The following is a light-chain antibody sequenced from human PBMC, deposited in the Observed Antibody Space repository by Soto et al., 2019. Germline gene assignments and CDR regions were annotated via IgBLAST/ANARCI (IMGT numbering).Light chain of an antibody. V-gene: IGKV3-20*01. Sequence: DIVLTQSPGTLSLSPGDRAALSCGASQSLSNNFLAWYQQKPGQAPRLLISGASSRATGIPDRFSGIGSGTDFTLTITKVEPEDFAVYSCKRKVTSPLIFGGGTRWKSN. CDR1: QSLSNNF. J-gene: IGKJ4*01. CDR3: KRKVTSPLI. CDR2: GAS.